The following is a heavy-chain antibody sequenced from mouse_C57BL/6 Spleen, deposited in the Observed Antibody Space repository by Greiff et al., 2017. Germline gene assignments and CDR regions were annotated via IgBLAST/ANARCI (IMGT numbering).Heavy chain of an antibody. Sequence: DVQLVESGGGLVQPKGSLKLSCAASGFSFNTYAMNWVRQAPGKGLEWVARIRSKSNNYATYYADSVKDRFTISRDDSESMLYLQMNNLKTEETAMYYCVRPGDWDWYFDVWGTGTTVTVSS. D-gene: IGHD4-1*01. CDR1: GFSFNTYA. CDR2: IRSKSNNYAT. J-gene: IGHJ1*03. V-gene: IGHV10-1*01. CDR3: VRPGDWDWYFDV.